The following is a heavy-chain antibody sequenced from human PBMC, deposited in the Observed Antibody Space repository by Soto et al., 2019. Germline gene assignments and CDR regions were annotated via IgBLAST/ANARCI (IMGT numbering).Heavy chain of an antibody. J-gene: IGHJ3*02. D-gene: IGHD3-10*01. CDR3: ARGGVSRGAFDI. CDR1: GYTFTSYD. Sequence: QVQLVQSGAEVKKPGASVKVSCKASGYTFTSYDINWVRQAAGQGLEWLGWMNPSSGNKAYAQNFQGRVTMTRNTSRSTAYLELTSLASEDTSAYNCARGGVSRGAFDIWGRGTLVTVTS. CDR2: MNPSSGNK. V-gene: IGHV1-8*01.